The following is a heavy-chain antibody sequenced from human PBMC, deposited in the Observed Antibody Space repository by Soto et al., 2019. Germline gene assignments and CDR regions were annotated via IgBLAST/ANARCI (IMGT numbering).Heavy chain of an antibody. J-gene: IGHJ4*02. V-gene: IGHV4-30-4*01. CDR1: GASISGSDHY. CDR2: LSYTGNSYHP. D-gene: IGHD1-26*01. CDR3: ARSGRSLLDY. Sequence: QVQLQESGPGLVKASQTLSLTCTVSGASISGSDHYWSWIRQPPGKGLEWIGHLSYTGNSYHPYYNPSLQSRPTMSLDTSKNQFSLNMTSVPAADTAVYFCARSGRSLLDYWGQGALVSVSS.